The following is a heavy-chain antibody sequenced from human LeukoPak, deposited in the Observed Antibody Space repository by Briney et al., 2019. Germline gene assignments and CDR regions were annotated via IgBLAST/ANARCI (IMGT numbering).Heavy chain of an antibody. CDR2: TSIDQGIK. CDR3: ARDLRTGAPDYFDS. J-gene: IGHJ4*02. Sequence: GGSLRLSCAASGFRFTSYDIHWVRQAPGKGLEWVAVTSIDQGIKFYTDSVKGRFTISRDNSKNTLYLEMNSLRVDETAVYFCARDLRTGAPDYFDSWGQGTLVTVSS. V-gene: IGHV3-30*04. D-gene: IGHD1-14*01. CDR1: GFRFTSYD.